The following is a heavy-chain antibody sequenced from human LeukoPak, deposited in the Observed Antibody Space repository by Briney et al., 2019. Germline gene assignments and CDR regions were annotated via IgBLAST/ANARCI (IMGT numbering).Heavy chain of an antibody. CDR2: IFHTGAT. CDR3: ARSGHDFWSGLKWFDS. CDR1: GGSISNYY. J-gene: IGHJ5*01. V-gene: IGHV4-59*01. Sequence: ASETLSLTCSISGGSISNYYGSWIRQPPGKGLEWIGYIFHTGATDYNPSLRGRVTISVDTSKNQFSLKLTSVTAADTAVYYCARSGHDFWSGLKWFDSWGQGTLVTVSS. D-gene: IGHD3-3*01.